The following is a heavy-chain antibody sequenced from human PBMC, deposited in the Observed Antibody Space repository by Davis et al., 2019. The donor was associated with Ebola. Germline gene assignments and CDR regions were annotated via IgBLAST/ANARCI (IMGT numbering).Heavy chain of an antibody. CDR2: ISYDGSNK. D-gene: IGHD6-13*01. CDR3: ARDGIATFGKVKYYYGMDV. V-gene: IGHV3-30*03. Sequence: GESLKISCAASGFTFSTYSMSWVRQAPGKGLEWVAVISYDGSNKYYADSVKGRFTISRDNAKNTLYLQMNSLRVEDTAVYYCARDGIATFGKVKYYYGMDVWGKGTTVTVSS. J-gene: IGHJ6*04. CDR1: GFTFSTYS.